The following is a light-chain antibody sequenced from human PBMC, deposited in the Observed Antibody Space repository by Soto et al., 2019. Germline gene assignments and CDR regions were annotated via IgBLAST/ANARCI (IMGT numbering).Light chain of an antibody. J-gene: IGKJ1*01. CDR3: QQYGSSPWT. Sequence: EIVLTQSPGTLSLSPGERATLSCRASQSVSSSYLAWYQQKPGQAPRLLIYGASSRATGIPDRFSGSGSGTDFTLTISILEPEDVAVYYGQQYGSSPWTFGQGTKVEIK. CDR1: QSVSSSY. CDR2: GAS. V-gene: IGKV3-20*01.